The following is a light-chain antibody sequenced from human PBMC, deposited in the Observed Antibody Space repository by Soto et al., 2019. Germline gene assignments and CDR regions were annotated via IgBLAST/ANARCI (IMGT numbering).Light chain of an antibody. CDR2: DGS. CDR3: QQYGISPPT. J-gene: IGKJ1*01. V-gene: IGKV3D-20*01. CDR1: QSVRNY. Sequence: EIVMTQSPATLSVSPGERATLSCRASQSVRNYLAWYQKKPGLAPSLLIYDGSSRATGIPDRFSDSGSGTDFTLTISRLEPGDFAVYYCQQYGISPPTFGQGTRWIS.